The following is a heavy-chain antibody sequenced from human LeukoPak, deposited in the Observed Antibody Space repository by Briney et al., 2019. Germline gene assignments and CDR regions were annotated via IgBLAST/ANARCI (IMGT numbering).Heavy chain of an antibody. CDR3: ARHTSHTIATGDFDY. J-gene: IGHJ4*02. CDR1: GGSISSSRYY. CDR2: IYYSGTT. Sequence: PSETLSLTCTVSGGSISSSRYYCGWIRQPPGKGLEWVGSIYYSGTTYNHPSGKSRVTIFVDTAKNQFSLEVSSVTAADTAVYYCARHTSHTIATGDFDYWGQGTLVTVSS. D-gene: IGHD7-27*01. V-gene: IGHV4-39*01.